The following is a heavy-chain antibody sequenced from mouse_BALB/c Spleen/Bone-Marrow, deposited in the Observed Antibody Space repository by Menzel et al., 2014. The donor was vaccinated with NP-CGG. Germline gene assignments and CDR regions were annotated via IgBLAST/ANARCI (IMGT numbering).Heavy chain of an antibody. CDR2: IAPGSGST. CDR1: GYTFTSYW. J-gene: IGHJ3*01. Sequence: DLVKPGASVKLSCKASGYTFTSYWINWIKQRPGQGLEWIGRIAPGSGSTYHNEMFKGKATLTVDTSSSTAYIQLSSLSSEDSAVYFCARGDDYDPFAYWGQGTLVTVSA. D-gene: IGHD2-4*01. CDR3: ARGDDYDPFAY. V-gene: IGHV1S41*01.